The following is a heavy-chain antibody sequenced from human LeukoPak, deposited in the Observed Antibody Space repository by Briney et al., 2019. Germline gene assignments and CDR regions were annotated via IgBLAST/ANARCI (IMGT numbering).Heavy chain of an antibody. Sequence: SETLSLTCTVSGYSISSGYYWGWIRQPPGKGLDCIGSIYHSGSTYYNPSLKSRVTISVDTSKNQFSLKLSSVTAADTAVYYCARTRYYYNSRSYGAPYYFDYWGQGTLVTVSS. J-gene: IGHJ4*02. D-gene: IGHD3-10*01. CDR1: GYSISSGYY. CDR2: IYHSGST. V-gene: IGHV4-38-2*02. CDR3: ARTRYYYNSRSYGAPYYFDY.